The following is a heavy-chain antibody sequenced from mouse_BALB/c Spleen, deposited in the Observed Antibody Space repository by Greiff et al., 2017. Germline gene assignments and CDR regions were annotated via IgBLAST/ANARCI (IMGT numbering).Heavy chain of an antibody. D-gene: IGHD4-1*01. CDR1: GFSLTSYG. J-gene: IGHJ2*01. V-gene: IGHV2-9*02. CDR3: ARAKLGYFDY. Sequence: VQLQGSGPGLVAPSQSLSITCTVSGFSLTSYGVHWVRQPPGKGLEWLGVIWAGGSTNYNSALMSRLSISKDNSKSQVFLKMNSLQTDDTAMYYCARAKLGYFDYWGQGTTLTVSS. CDR2: IWAGGST.